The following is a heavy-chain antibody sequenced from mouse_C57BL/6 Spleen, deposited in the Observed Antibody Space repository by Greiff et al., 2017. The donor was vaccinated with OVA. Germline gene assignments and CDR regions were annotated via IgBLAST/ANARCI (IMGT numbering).Heavy chain of an antibody. J-gene: IGHJ3*01. V-gene: IGHV1-18*01. CDR3: AREAREAWFAY. CDR2: IKPNNGGT. CDR1: GYTFPAYN. Sequence: EVQLQQSGPELVKPGASVKIPSKASGYTFPAYNMAWVRQSLGRGLGWIGDIKPNNGGTNYNQKFKGKATLTVDKSSSTAYMELRSLTSEDTAVYYCAREAREAWFAYWGQGTLVTVSA.